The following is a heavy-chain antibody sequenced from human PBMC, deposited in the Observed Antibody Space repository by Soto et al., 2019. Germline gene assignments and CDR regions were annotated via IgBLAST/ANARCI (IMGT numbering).Heavy chain of an antibody. Sequence: EVQVLESGGGLVQPGGSLRLSCAASGFTFSSYAMSWVRQAPGKGLEWVSAMSGSGGSTYYAVSVKGRFTISRDNSNNTLYLHMNSLRAEETAVYYCAKDKGVGQWLLLDYWGQGTLVTVSS. CDR1: GFTFSSYA. J-gene: IGHJ4*02. CDR3: AKDKGVGQWLLLDY. D-gene: IGHD6-19*01. CDR2: MSGSGGST. V-gene: IGHV3-23*01.